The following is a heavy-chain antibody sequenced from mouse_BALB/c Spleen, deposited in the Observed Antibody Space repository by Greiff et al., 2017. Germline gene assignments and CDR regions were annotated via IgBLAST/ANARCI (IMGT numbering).Heavy chain of an antibody. Sequence: VQLQQSGPELMKPGASVKISCKASGYSFTSYYMHWVKQSHGKSLEWIGYIDPFNGGTSYNQKFKGKATFTVDKSSNTAYMHLSSLTSEDSAVYYCARWSNGYFDVWGAGTTVTVSS. D-gene: IGHD2-5*01. CDR1: GYSFTSYY. J-gene: IGHJ1*01. CDR3: ARWSNGYFDV. V-gene: IGHV1S135*01. CDR2: IDPFNGGT.